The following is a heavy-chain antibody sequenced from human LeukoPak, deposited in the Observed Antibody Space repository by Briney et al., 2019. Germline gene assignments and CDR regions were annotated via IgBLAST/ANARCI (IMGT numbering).Heavy chain of an antibody. CDR2: IYAGGET. V-gene: IGHV3-66*02. J-gene: IGHJ5*02. Sequence: PGGSLRLSCAASGFTFSSYAMSWVRQAPGKGLEWVSHIYAGGETFYADSVKGRFTVSRDKSSNTLYLQMNSLSAEDTAFYYCARARIGTSGTKSNRWFDPWGQGILVTVAS. CDR1: GFTFSSYA. CDR3: ARARIGTSGTKSNRWFDP. D-gene: IGHD1-1*01.